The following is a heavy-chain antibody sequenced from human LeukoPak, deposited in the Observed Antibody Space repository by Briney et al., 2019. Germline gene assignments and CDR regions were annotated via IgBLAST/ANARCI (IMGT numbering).Heavy chain of an antibody. CDR2: ISYDGINE. J-gene: IGHJ4*02. V-gene: IGHV3-30-3*01. D-gene: IGHD3-10*01. CDR1: GFTFITYA. CDR3: AKDQRAVRGPSDY. Sequence: GGSLRLSCAASGFTFITYAMHWVRQAPGKGLEWVAIISYDGINEYYADSVKGRFTISRDNSKNTLYLQMNSLRAEDTAVYYCAKDQRAVRGPSDYWGQGTLVTVSS.